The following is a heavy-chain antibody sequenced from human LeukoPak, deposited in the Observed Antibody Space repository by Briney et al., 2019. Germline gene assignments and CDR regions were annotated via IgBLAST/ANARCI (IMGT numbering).Heavy chain of an antibody. Sequence: SVKVSCKASGGTFSSYTISWVEQAPGQGLEWMGRIIPILGIANYAQKFQGRVTITADKSTSTAYMELSSLRSEDTAVYYCARASARYSYGALEYWGQGTLVTVSS. J-gene: IGHJ4*02. CDR3: ARASARYSYGALEY. D-gene: IGHD5-18*01. CDR1: GGTFSSYT. V-gene: IGHV1-69*02. CDR2: IIPILGIA.